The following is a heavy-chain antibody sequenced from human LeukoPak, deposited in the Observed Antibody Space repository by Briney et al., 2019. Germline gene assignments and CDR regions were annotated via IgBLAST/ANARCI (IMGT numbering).Heavy chain of an antibody. CDR1: GYTYTGYY. V-gene: IGHV1-2*02. D-gene: IGHD3-22*01. CDR3: ARDKYYYDSSALVPGYYYYYMDV. J-gene: IGHJ6*03. Sequence: ASVKVSCKASGYTYTGYYMHWVRQAPGQGLEWMGWINPNSGGTNYAQKFQGRVTMTRDTSISTAYMELSRLRSDDTAVYYCARDKYYYDSSALVPGYYYYYMDVWGKGTTVTVSS. CDR2: INPNSGGT.